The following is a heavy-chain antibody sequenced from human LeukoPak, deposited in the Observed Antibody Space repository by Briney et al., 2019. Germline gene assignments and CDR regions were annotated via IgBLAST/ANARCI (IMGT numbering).Heavy chain of an antibody. D-gene: IGHD6-13*01. V-gene: IGHV3-43*02. CDR3: ARDNGYSSSCSDY. J-gene: IGHJ4*02. Sequence: PGGSLRLSCAASGFTFDDYAMHWVRQAPGKGLEWVSLISGDGGSTYYADSVKGRFAISRDNSKNSLYLQMNSLRTEDTALYYCARDNGYSSSCSDYWGQGTLVTVSS. CDR1: GFTFDDYA. CDR2: ISGDGGST.